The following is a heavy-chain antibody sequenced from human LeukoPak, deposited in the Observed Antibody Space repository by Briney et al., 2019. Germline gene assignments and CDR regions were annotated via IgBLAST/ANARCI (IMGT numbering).Heavy chain of an antibody. CDR2: ISASGGST. Sequence: GGSLRLSCAASGFTFSNCAMNWVRQPPAKGLEWVSDISASGGSTNYADAVKGRVTISRDNSKNTLYLQMNSLRVEDAAVYYCAKGASASRHFDYWGQGTLVTVSS. V-gene: IGHV3-23*01. CDR1: GFTFSNCA. CDR3: AKGASASRHFDY. J-gene: IGHJ4*02. D-gene: IGHD1-26*01.